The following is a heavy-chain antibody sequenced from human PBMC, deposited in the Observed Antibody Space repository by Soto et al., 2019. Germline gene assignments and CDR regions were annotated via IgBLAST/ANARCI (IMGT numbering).Heavy chain of an antibody. V-gene: IGHV1-69*12. D-gene: IGHD2-2*01. Sequence: QVQLVQSGAEVKKPGSSVKVSCKASGGTFSSYAISWVRQAPGQGLEWMGGIIPIFGTANYAQKFQGRVTITAAESTSAADMELSSLRSEDTAVYYCARYHERRQGGGMDVWGQGTTVTVSS. CDR2: IIPIFGTA. CDR1: GGTFSSYA. CDR3: ARYHERRQGGGMDV. J-gene: IGHJ6*02.